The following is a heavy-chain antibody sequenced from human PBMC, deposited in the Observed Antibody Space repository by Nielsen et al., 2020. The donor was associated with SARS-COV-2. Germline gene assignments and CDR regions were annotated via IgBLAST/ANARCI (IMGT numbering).Heavy chain of an antibody. CDR3: AKSPDYYYDSSGYYPPYWYFDL. V-gene: IGHV3-23*01. J-gene: IGHJ2*01. D-gene: IGHD3-22*01. Sequence: GGSLRLSCAASGFTFSSYAMSWVRQAPGKGLEWVSAISGSGGNKYYASGGSKYYADSVKGRFTISRDNSKNTLYLQMNSLRAEDTAVYYCAKSPDYYYDSSGYYPPYWYFDLWGRGTLVTVSS. CDR2: ISGSGGNKYYASGGSK. CDR1: GFTFSSYA.